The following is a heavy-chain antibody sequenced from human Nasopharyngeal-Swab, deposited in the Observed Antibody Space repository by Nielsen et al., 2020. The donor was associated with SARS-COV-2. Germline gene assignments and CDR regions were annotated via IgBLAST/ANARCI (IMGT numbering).Heavy chain of an antibody. Sequence: GGSLRLSCATSGFTFSTYEMNWVRQAPGKGLEWVAVISYDGSNKYYADSVKGRFTISRDNSKNTLYLQMNSLRAEDTAVYYCARDYYDSSGYYNIWFDPWGQGTLVTVSS. D-gene: IGHD3-22*01. CDR2: ISYDGSNK. J-gene: IGHJ5*02. CDR1: GFTFSTYE. V-gene: IGHV3-30-3*01. CDR3: ARDYYDSSGYYNIWFDP.